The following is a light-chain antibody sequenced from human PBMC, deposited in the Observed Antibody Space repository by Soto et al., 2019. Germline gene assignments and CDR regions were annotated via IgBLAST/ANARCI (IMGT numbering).Light chain of an antibody. CDR1: QSISSW. J-gene: IGKJ1*01. CDR3: QQYNSYSPT. CDR2: DAS. Sequence: DIQMTQSPSTLSASLGDRVTMTFRASQSISSWLAWYQQKPGKAPKLLIYDASSLESGVPSRFSGSGSGTEFTLTISSLQPDDFATYYCQQYNSYSPTFGQGTKVDI. V-gene: IGKV1-5*01.